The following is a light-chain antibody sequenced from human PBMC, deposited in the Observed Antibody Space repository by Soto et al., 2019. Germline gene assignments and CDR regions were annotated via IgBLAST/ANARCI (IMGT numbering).Light chain of an antibody. CDR1: QSISSY. J-gene: IGKJ5*01. CDR3: QQLKSHLIT. CDR2: AAS. Sequence: IKKSPSSRSAYVGDRVTITCRASQSISSYLNWYQQKPGKAAKLLIYAASSLQSGVPSRFSGSGSGTDFTLTISSLQTEDFGTNYCQQLKSHLITFGQGTRLE. V-gene: IGKV1-39*01.